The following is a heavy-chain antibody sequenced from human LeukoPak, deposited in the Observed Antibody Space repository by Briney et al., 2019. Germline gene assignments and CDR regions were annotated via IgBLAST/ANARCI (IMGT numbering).Heavy chain of an antibody. V-gene: IGHV3-30*18. CDR2: ISYDGSNK. D-gene: IGHD6-13*01. Sequence: GGSLGLSCAASGFTFSSYGMHWVRQAPGKGLEWVAVISYDGSNKYYADSVKGRFTISRDNSKNTLYLQMNSLRAEDTAVYYCAKADYSSSWYQTGWGGYFDYWGQGTLVTVSS. J-gene: IGHJ4*02. CDR3: AKADYSSSWYQTGWGGYFDY. CDR1: GFTFSSYG.